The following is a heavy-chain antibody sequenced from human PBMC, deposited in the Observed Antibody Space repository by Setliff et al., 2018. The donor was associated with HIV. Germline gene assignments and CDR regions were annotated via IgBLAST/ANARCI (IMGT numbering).Heavy chain of an antibody. V-gene: IGHV4-61*09. CDR3: ARSAVVVPADYNFWSGYPTAHAFDI. CDR1: GASFIRSRYY. D-gene: IGHD3-3*01. J-gene: IGHJ3*02. Sequence: KSSETLSLTCTVSGASFIRSRYYWSWIRQPAGKGLEWIGHVYTTGSASYNPSLESRVTILEALSKNQFSLNLDSVTAADTAVYYCARSAVVVPADYNFWSGYPTAHAFDIWGQGTMVTVSS. CDR2: VYTTGSA.